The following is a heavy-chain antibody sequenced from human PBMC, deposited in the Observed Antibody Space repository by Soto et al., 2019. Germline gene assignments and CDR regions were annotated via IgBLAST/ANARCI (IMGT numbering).Heavy chain of an antibody. CDR1: GYTFTSYY. CDR2: VSGSNGDT. Sequence: GASVKVSCKASGYTFTSYYMHWVRQAPGQGLEWMGWVSGSNGDTKYVENYQGRVTMTIDTSTSTAYMELRSLRSDDTAVYYCARDISYYHDDRGYSNFDYWGQGTLVTVSS. D-gene: IGHD3-22*01. V-gene: IGHV1-18*04. CDR3: ARDISYYHDDRGYSNFDY. J-gene: IGHJ4*02.